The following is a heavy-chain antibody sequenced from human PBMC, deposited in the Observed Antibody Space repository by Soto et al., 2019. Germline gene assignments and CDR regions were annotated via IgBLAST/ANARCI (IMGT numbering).Heavy chain of an antibody. CDR3: ARQWSGLRGYYYYYYGMDV. CDR1: GGSISSSSYY. D-gene: IGHD3-10*01. Sequence: SATLSLTCTVSGGSISSSSYYWGWIRQPPGKGLEWIGSIYYSGSTYYNPSLKSRVTISVDTSKNQFSLKLSSVTAADTAVYYCARQWSGLRGYYYYYYGMDVWGQGTTVTVSS. V-gene: IGHV4-39*01. CDR2: IYYSGST. J-gene: IGHJ6*02.